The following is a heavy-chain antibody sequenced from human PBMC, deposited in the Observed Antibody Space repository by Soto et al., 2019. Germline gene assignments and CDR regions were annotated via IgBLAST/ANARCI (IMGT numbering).Heavy chain of an antibody. CDR2: ISFSDGGT. CDR1: GFTFSSYA. CDR3: VKADRILGRRYCDL. D-gene: IGHD2-15*01. J-gene: IGHJ2*01. Sequence: EEQLLESGGGLIQPGGSLRLACAASGFTFSSYAMTWVRQAPGKGLEWVSSISFSDGGTYYADSVKGRLTISRDNSKNTLFLQMNSLRVEDTAVYSCVKADRILGRRYCDLWGRGTLVTVSS. V-gene: IGHV3-23*01.